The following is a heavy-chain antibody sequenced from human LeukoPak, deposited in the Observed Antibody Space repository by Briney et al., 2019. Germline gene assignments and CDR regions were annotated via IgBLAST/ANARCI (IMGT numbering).Heavy chain of an antibody. Sequence: GESLKISCKGSGYSFTSYWIGWVRQMPGKGLEWMGIIYPGDSDTRYSPSFQGQVTISADKSISTAYLQWSSLKASDTAMYYCARPPTYYCDSSGYFGVYFDYWGQGTLVTVSS. CDR3: ARPPTYYCDSSGYFGVYFDY. J-gene: IGHJ4*02. D-gene: IGHD3-22*01. CDR2: IYPGDSDT. CDR1: GYSFTSYW. V-gene: IGHV5-51*01.